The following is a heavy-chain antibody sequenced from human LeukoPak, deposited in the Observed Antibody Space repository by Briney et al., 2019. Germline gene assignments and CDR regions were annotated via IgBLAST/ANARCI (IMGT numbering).Heavy chain of an antibody. CDR3: ANTLRPT. CDR2: ISGSGGST. Sequence: GESLRLSCAASGFAFNTYSMNWVRQAPGKGLEWVSAISGSGGSTYYADSVKGRFTISRDNSKNTLYLQMNSLRAEDTAVYYCANTLRPTWGQGTLVTVSS. V-gene: IGHV3-23*01. J-gene: IGHJ4*02. CDR1: GFAFNTYS. D-gene: IGHD1-26*01.